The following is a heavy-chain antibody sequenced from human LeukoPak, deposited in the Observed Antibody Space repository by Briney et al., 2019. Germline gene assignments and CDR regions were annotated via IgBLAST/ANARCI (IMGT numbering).Heavy chain of an antibody. V-gene: IGHV1-2*02. CDR3: ATHQSITMVRGVMDY. D-gene: IGHD3-10*01. Sequence: ASVKVSCKASGYTFTVYYMHWVRQAPGQGLEWMGWINPNSGGTNYAQKFQGRVTMTRDTSISTAYMELSRLRSDDTAVYYCATHQSITMVRGVMDYWGQGTLVTVSS. J-gene: IGHJ4*02. CDR2: INPNSGGT. CDR1: GYTFTVYY.